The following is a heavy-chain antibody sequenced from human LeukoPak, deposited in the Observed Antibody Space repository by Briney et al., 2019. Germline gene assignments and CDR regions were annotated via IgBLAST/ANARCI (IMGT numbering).Heavy chain of an antibody. D-gene: IGHD6-25*01. CDR2: ISSSSSYI. CDR3: ARDSATRYMDV. Sequence: GGSLRLSCAASGFTFSSYSMNWVRQAPGKGLEWVSSISSSSSYIYYADSVKGRFTISRDNAKNSLYLQMNSLRAEDTAVYYCARDSATRYMDVWGKGTTVTISS. V-gene: IGHV3-21*01. CDR1: GFTFSSYS. J-gene: IGHJ6*03.